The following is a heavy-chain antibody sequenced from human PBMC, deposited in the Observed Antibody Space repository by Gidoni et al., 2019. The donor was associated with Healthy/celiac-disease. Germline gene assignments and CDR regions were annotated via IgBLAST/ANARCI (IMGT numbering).Heavy chain of an antibody. CDR3: ARVRQWLANQHYWYFDL. D-gene: IGHD6-19*01. CDR1: GFTFSSSL. Sequence: EVQLVESGGGLVKPGGSLRLSCPASGFTFSSSLMNWVRQAPGKGLEWVSSISSSSSYIYDADSVKGRFTISRDNAKNSLYLQMNSLRAEDTAVYYCARVRQWLANQHYWYFDLWGRGTLVTVSS. CDR2: ISSSSSYI. V-gene: IGHV3-21*01. J-gene: IGHJ2*01.